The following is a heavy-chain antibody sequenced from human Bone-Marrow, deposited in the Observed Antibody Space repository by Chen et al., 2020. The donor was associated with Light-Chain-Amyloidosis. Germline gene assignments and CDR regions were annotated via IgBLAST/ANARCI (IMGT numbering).Heavy chain of an antibody. J-gene: IGHJ6*02. V-gene: IGHV3-74*01. D-gene: IGHD3-9*01. CDR3: ARDTTGRNYDILTGYYAIGYGMDV. Sequence: EVQLVESGGGLVQPGGSLRLTCAASGFPFSSYWMPWVRQAPGKGRVWVSRIKSDGSSTSYAVSVKGRFTISRDNAKNTLYLQMNSLRAEDTAVYYCARDTTGRNYDILTGYYAIGYGMDVWGQGTTVTVSS. CDR2: IKSDGSST. CDR1: GFPFSSYW.